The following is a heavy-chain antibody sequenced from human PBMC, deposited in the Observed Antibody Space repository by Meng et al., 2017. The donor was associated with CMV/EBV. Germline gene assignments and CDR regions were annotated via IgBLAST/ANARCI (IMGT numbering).Heavy chain of an antibody. D-gene: IGHD5-18*01. CDR1: GFSLSTSGVG. V-gene: IGHV2-5*02. CDR2: IYWDDDK. Sequence: QLTLKESGPTLVTPTQTLPLPCTFSGFSLSTSGVGVGWICQPPGKALDWLALIYWDDDKRYSPSLKSTLTITKDTSKNQVVLTMTNMDPVDTATYYCAHLDTAKLHFDYWGQGTLVTVSS. CDR3: AHLDTAKLHFDY. J-gene: IGHJ4*02.